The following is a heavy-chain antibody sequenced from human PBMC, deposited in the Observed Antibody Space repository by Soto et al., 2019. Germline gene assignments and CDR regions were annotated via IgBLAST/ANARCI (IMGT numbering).Heavy chain of an antibody. Sequence: SETLSLTCTVSGGSVSSVGYYWSWIRQHPGKGLEWIGYITYSGNTYYNPSLESRVTMSADTSKNQFSLKLSSVTAADTAVYFCVRGGSCTNGVCSVFDYWGQGTLVTVSS. CDR2: ITYSGNT. CDR3: VRGGSCTNGVCSVFDY. CDR1: GGSVSSVGYY. V-gene: IGHV4-31*03. J-gene: IGHJ4*02. D-gene: IGHD2-8*01.